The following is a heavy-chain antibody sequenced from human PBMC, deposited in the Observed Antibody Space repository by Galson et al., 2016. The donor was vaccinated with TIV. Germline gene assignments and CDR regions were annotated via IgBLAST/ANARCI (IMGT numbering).Heavy chain of an antibody. D-gene: IGHD7-27*01. V-gene: IGHV4-59*01. CDR2: ISDSGRS. CDR1: SDYIINYY. CDR3: ARDLGLGAFDI. Sequence: LSLTCTVSSDYIINYYLSWIRQPPGKGLEWIGYISDSGRSNENPSLKSRVTISVDTSKKQISLKLKSVTAADTAMYYCARDLGLGAFDIWGQGTMVTVSS. J-gene: IGHJ3*02.